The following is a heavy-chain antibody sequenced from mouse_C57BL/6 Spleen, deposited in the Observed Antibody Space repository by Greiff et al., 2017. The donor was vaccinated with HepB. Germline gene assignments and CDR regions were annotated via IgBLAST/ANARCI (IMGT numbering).Heavy chain of an antibody. CDR1: GYTFTDYY. D-gene: IGHD1-1*01. CDR3: ARETYYYGSSDGDY. J-gene: IGHJ2*01. Sequence: VQLQQSGAELVRPGASVKLSCKASGYTFTDYYINWVKQRPGQGLEWIARIYPGSGNTYYNEKFKGKATLTAEKSSSTAYMQLSSLTSEDSAVYFCARETYYYGSSDGDYWGQGTTLTVSS. V-gene: IGHV1-76*01. CDR2: IYPGSGNT.